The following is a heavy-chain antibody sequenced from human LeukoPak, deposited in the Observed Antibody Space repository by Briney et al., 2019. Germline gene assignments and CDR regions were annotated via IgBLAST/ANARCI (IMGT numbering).Heavy chain of an antibody. CDR1: GFTFSSYS. J-gene: IGHJ4*02. CDR2: ISSSSSYI. V-gene: IGHV3-21*01. D-gene: IGHD3-22*01. CDR3: ARDYYDSSGYYYPSPHLFDY. Sequence: PGGSLRLSCAASGFTFSSYSMNWVRQAPGKGLEWVSSISSSSSYIYYADSVKGRFTISRDNAKNSLYLQMDSLRAEDTAVYYCARDYYDSSGYYYPSPHLFDYWGQGTLVTVSS.